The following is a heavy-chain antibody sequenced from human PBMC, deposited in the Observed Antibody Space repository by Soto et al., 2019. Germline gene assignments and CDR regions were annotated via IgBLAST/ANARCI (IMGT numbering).Heavy chain of an antibody. J-gene: IGHJ6*02. V-gene: IGHV1-2*02. CDR3: ATNTYYYDSSGYHPSYGMDV. CDR1: GYTFTGYY. D-gene: IGHD3-22*01. CDR2: INPNSGGT. Sequence: RASVKVSCKASGYTFTGYYMHWVRQAPGQGLEWMGWINPNSGGTNYAQKFQGRVTMTRDTSISTAYMELSRLRSDDTAVYYCATNTYYYDSSGYHPSYGMDVWGQGTTVTVSS.